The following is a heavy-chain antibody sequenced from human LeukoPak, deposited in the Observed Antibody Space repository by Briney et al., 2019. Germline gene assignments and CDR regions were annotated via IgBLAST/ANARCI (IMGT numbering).Heavy chain of an antibody. CDR3: AKGDGELLQNLDY. CDR2: ISSSGSTI. V-gene: IGHV3-48*03. D-gene: IGHD3-10*01. J-gene: IGHJ4*02. CDR1: GFTFSSYE. Sequence: GGSLRLSCAASGFTFSSYEMNWVRQAPGKGLEWVSYISSSGSTIYYADSVKGRFTISRDNSKNTLYLQMNSLRAEDTAVYYCAKGDGELLQNLDYWGQGTLVTVSS.